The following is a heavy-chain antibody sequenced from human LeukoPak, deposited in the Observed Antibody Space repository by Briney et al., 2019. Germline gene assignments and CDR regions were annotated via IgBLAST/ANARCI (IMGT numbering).Heavy chain of an antibody. D-gene: IGHD1-26*01. V-gene: IGHV4-59*12. J-gene: IGHJ4*02. Sequence: SETLSLTCTVSGVSISSYYWSWIRQPPGKGLEWIGYIYYSGSTNYNPSLKSRVTISVDTSKNQFSLKLSSVTAADTAVYYCARAPDGSQGEFDYWGQGTLVTVSS. CDR2: IYYSGST. CDR3: ARAPDGSQGEFDY. CDR1: GVSISSYY.